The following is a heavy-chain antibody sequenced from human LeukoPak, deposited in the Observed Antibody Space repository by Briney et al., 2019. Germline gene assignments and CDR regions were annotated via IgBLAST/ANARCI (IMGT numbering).Heavy chain of an antibody. CDR2: INHSGST. CDR1: GGSFSGYY. CDR3: AREYSGYGGTYGMDV. J-gene: IGHJ6*02. Sequence: SETLSLTCVVYGGSFSGYYWSWIRQPPGKGLEWIGEINHSGSTNYNPSLKSRVTISVDTSKNQFSLKLSSETAADTAVYYCAREYSGYGGTYGMDVWGQGTTVTVSS. D-gene: IGHD5-12*01. V-gene: IGHV4-34*01.